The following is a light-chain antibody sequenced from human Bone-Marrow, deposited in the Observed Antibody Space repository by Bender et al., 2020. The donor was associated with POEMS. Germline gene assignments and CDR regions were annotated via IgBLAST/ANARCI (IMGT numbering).Light chain of an antibody. CDR2: RNN. CDR1: GSNT. V-gene: IGLV1-44*01. CDR3: AVWDDSLNGWV. Sequence: GSNTVNWYQQVPGTAPKLLIYRNNQRPSGVPDRFSGSKSGTSASLAISGLQSEDEADYYCAVWDDSLNGWVFGGGTKLTVL. J-gene: IGLJ3*02.